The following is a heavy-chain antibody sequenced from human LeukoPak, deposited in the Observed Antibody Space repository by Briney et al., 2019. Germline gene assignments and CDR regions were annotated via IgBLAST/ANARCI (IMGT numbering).Heavy chain of an antibody. J-gene: IGHJ4*02. CDR1: GFTFSSYA. D-gene: IGHD5-12*01. Sequence: GGSLRLSCAASGFTFSSYAMSWVRQAPGKGLEWVSRINSDGSSTNYADSVKGRFTISRDNAKNTLYLQMNSLRAEDTAVYYCAREGGYGGYSNFDYWGQGTLVTVSS. V-gene: IGHV3-74*01. CDR2: INSDGSST. CDR3: AREGGYGGYSNFDY.